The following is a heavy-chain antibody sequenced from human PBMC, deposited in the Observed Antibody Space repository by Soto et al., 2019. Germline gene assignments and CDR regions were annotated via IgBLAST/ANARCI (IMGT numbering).Heavy chain of an antibody. CDR2: INPSGGGT. J-gene: IGHJ4*02. CDR1: GYSFTSYY. D-gene: IGHD1-26*01. Sequence: ASVKVSCKASGYSFTSYYIHWVRQAPGQGLEWLGRINPSGGGTSYAQVFQGRVSLTRDTSTSTVYMEMSSLRYEDTAAYYCARDRGSGSYPFGYWGQGTLVTVSS. V-gene: IGHV1-46*01. CDR3: ARDRGSGSYPFGY.